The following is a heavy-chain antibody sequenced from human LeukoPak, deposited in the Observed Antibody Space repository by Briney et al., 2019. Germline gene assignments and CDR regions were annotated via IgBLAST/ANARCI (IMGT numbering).Heavy chain of an antibody. Sequence: SETLSLTCTVSGGSISSYYWSWIRQPPGKGLEWIGYIYYSGSTNYNPSLKSRVTISVDTSKNQFSLKLSSVTAADTAVYYCARLVGATTLIDYWGQGTLVTVSS. CDR2: IYYSGST. J-gene: IGHJ4*02. D-gene: IGHD1-26*01. CDR1: GGSISSYY. V-gene: IGHV4-59*01. CDR3: ARLVGATTLIDY.